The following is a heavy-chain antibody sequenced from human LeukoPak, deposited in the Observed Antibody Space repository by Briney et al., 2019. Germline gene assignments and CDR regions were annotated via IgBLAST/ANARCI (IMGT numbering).Heavy chain of an antibody. Sequence: ASVKVSCKASGYTFTGYYMHWVRQAPGQGLEWMGWINPNSGGTNYAQKFQSRVTMTRDTSISTAYMELSRLRSDDTAVYYCARVPITMIVVVLYDYWGQGTLVTVSS. CDR1: GYTFTGYY. D-gene: IGHD3-22*01. J-gene: IGHJ4*02. CDR3: ARVPITMIVVVLYDY. CDR2: INPNSGGT. V-gene: IGHV1-2*02.